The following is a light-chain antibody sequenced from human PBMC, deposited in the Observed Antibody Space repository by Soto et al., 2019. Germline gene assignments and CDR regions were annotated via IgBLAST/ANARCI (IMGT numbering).Light chain of an antibody. CDR1: QSIDSW. CDR2: DAS. V-gene: IGKV1-5*01. Sequence: DIQMTQSPSSLSASVGDRVTITCRASQSIDSWLAWYQQKPGKAPKLLIYDASSLESGVPSRFSGSGSGTEFTLTISSLQPDDFATYYCQQYNSYSQTFGGGTKVDI. J-gene: IGKJ4*01. CDR3: QQYNSYSQT.